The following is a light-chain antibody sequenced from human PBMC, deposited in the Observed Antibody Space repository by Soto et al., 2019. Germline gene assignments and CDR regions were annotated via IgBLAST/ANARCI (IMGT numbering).Light chain of an antibody. CDR1: SSDVGSYNL. CDR2: EVS. V-gene: IGLV2-23*02. Sequence: SCTGTSSDVGSYNLVSWYQQHPGKAPKLMIYEVSKRPSGVSNRFSGSKSGNTASLTISGLQAEDEADYYCCSYAGSSTFLVFGPGTKVTVL. CDR3: CSYAGSSTFLV. J-gene: IGLJ1*01.